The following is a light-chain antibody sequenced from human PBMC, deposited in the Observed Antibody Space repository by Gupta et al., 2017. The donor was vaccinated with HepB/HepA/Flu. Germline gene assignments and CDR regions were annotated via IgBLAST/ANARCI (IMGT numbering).Light chain of an antibody. Sequence: QSALTQPASVSGYPGQSITISCTGTSSDVGGYNYVSWYQQYPGKAPKRIIFDVSNRPSGVSDRFSGSKSGNTASLTISGLQAEDEADDHCTSYTFISTQVFGTGTKVIVL. CDR2: DVS. CDR1: SSDVGGYNY. J-gene: IGLJ1*01. CDR3: TSYTFISTQV. V-gene: IGLV2-14*03.